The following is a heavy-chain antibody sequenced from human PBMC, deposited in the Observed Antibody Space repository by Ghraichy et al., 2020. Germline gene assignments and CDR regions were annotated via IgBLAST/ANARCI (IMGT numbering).Heavy chain of an antibody. CDR2: IYSGGTT. CDR3: ARAGHGASQYYFYYMDV. Sequence: GGSLRLSCAASGFNVSTNYMTWVRQAPGKGLEWVAVIYSGGTTYYADSVKGRFTFSRHNSNNTLDLQMNGLSSEDTAVYYCARAGHGASQYYFYYMDVWGNGTTVTVSS. D-gene: IGHD4/OR15-4a*01. V-gene: IGHV3-53*04. CDR1: GFNVSTNY. J-gene: IGHJ6*03.